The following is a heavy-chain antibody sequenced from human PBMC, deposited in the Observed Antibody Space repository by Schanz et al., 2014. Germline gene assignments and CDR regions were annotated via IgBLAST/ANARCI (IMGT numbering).Heavy chain of an antibody. CDR2: INQDGSEE. D-gene: IGHD3-10*01. CDR1: GFIFNTNG. J-gene: IGHJ4*02. V-gene: IGHV3-7*04. CDR3: ARGGAGSVLFFFDY. Sequence: VNLVESGGGVVQPGRSLRLSCEESGFIFNTNGMHWVRQAPGKGLEWVANINQDGSEEYYVDSLNGRLTISRDNARNSLYLQMNSLRAEDTAVYFCARGGAGSVLFFFDYWGQGTLVTVSS.